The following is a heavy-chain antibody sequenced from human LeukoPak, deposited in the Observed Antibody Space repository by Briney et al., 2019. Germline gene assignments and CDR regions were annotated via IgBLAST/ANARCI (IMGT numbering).Heavy chain of an antibody. CDR1: GGSISSYY. D-gene: IGHD2-15*01. CDR3: ARLADGLFDP. V-gene: IGHV4-59*08. CDR2: IYYSGST. Sequence: SETLSLTCTVSGGSISSYYWSWIRQPPGKGLEWIGYIYYSGSTNYNPSLKSRVTISVDTSKNQFSLKLSSVTAADTAVYYCARLADGLFDPWGQGTLVTVSS. J-gene: IGHJ5*02.